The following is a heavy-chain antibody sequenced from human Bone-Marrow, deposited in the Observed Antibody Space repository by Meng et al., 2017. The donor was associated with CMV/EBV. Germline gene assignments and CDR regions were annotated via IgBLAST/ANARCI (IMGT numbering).Heavy chain of an antibody. CDR1: GFTFSSYS. CDR2: ISSSSSTI. CDR3: ARDRGDVLRYFDWLPYPNDY. V-gene: IGHV3-48*04. Sequence: GESLKISCAASGFTFSSYSMNWVRQAPGKGLEWVSYISSSSSTIYYADSVKGRFTISRDNAKNSLYLQMNSLRAEDTAVYYCARDRGDVLRYFDWLPYPNDYWGQGTLVTVSS. J-gene: IGHJ4*02. D-gene: IGHD3-9*01.